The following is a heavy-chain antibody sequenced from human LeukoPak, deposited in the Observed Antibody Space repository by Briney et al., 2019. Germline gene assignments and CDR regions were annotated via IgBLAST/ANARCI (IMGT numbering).Heavy chain of an antibody. D-gene: IGHD4-17*01. J-gene: IGHJ5*02. V-gene: IGHV4-59*01. Sequence: SETLSLTCAVYGGSFSGYYWSWIRQPPGKGLEWIGYIYYSGSTNYNPSLKSRVTISVDTSKNQFSLKLSSVTAADTAVYYCARVSDYGDYVSFNWFDPWGQGTLVTVPS. CDR1: GGSFSGYY. CDR2: IYYSGST. CDR3: ARVSDYGDYVSFNWFDP.